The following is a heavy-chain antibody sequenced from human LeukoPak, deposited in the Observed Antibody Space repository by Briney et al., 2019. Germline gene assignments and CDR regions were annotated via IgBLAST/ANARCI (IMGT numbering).Heavy chain of an antibody. J-gene: IGHJ4*02. CDR2: IIPIFGTA. CDR3: ARAYYDSSGPKGYFDY. D-gene: IGHD3-22*01. V-gene: IGHV1-69*05. Sequence: ASVKVSCKASGGTFSSYAISWVRQAPGQGLEWMGGIIPIFGTANYAQKFQGRVTITTDESTSTAYMELSSLRSEDTAVYYRARAYYDSSGPKGYFDYWGQGTLVTVSS. CDR1: GGTFSSYA.